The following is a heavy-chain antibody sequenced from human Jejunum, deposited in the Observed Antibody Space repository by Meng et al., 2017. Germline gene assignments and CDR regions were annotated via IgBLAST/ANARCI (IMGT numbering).Heavy chain of an antibody. Sequence: QLPDYGLGLVTPSETLSLTCAVSGGSISSVYWWTWVRQSPGKGLEWIGEIYHSGSTNYNPSLKSRVTISVDTSKNQFSLKLSSVTAADTAVYYCASYAATVTTLGVVWFDPWGQGTLVTVSS. V-gene: IGHV4-4*02. J-gene: IGHJ5*02. CDR3: ASYAATVTTLGVVWFDP. D-gene: IGHD4-17*01. CDR1: GGSISSVYW. CDR2: IYHSGST.